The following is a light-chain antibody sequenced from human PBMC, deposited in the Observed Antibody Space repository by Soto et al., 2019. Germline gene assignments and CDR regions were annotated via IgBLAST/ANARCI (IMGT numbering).Light chain of an antibody. V-gene: IGKV1-5*01. J-gene: IGKJ1*01. CDR2: AAS. CDR1: QSISSW. CDR3: QQYDSYSRT. Sequence: DIQMTQSPSTLSASVGDRVTITCRASQSISSWLAWYQQKPGRAPKTLIYAASSLESGVPSRFNGTGSGTEFTLTISSLQPDDFATYYCQQYDSYSRTFGQGTKVDIK.